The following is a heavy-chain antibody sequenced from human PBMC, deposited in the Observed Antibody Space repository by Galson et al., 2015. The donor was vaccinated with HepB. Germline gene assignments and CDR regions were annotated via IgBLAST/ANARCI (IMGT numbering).Heavy chain of an antibody. CDR3: ASLLVDTAMAQRSYYYYGMDV. V-gene: IGHV3-48*02. D-gene: IGHD5-18*01. CDR1: GFAFSSYS. J-gene: IGHJ6*02. CDR2: ISSSSSTI. Sequence: SLRLSCAASGFAFSSYSMNWVRQAPGKGLEWVSYISSSSSTIYYADSVKGRFTISRDNAKNSLYLQMNSLRDEDTAVYYCASLLVDTAMAQRSYYYYGMDVWGQGTTVTVSS.